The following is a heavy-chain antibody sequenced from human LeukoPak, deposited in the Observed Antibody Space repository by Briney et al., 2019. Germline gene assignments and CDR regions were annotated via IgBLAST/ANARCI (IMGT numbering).Heavy chain of an antibody. D-gene: IGHD1-14*01. CDR2: ISWNSGSI. J-gene: IGHJ3*02. CDR1: GFTFHDYA. CDR3: AKDLLPYPTGSDI. Sequence: GRSLRLSCAASGFTFHDYAMHWARQAPGKGLEWVSGISWNSGSIGYADSVKGRFTISRDNAKNSLYLQMNSLGAEDTALYYCAKDLLPYPTGSDIWGQGTMVTVSS. V-gene: IGHV3-9*01.